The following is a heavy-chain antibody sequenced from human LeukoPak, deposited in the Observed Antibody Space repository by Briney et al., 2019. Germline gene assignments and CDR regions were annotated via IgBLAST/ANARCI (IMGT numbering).Heavy chain of an antibody. CDR1: GFTFSSYA. J-gene: IGHJ4*02. V-gene: IGHV3-30-3*01. CDR3: FAMVRGDPLDY. Sequence: PGGSLRLSCAASGFTFSSYAMHWVRQAPGKGLEWVAVISYDGSNKYYADSVKGRFTISRDNSKNTLYLQMNSLRAEDTAVYYCFAMVRGDPLDYWGQGTLVTVSS. D-gene: IGHD3-10*01. CDR2: ISYDGSNK.